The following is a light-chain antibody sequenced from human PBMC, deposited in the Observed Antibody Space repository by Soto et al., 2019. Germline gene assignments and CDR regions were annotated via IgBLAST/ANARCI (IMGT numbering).Light chain of an antibody. CDR3: QQYFTSPWT. Sequence: DIVMTQSPDSLAVSLGERATFNCKSSQSILDRSKNKYYLAWYQQKSGQPPKLLIYWASLRESGVPDRFTGSGSGTDFTLTISSLQVEDVAVYYCQQYFTSPWTFGQGTKVEI. CDR1: QSILDRSKNKYY. V-gene: IGKV4-1*01. J-gene: IGKJ1*01. CDR2: WAS.